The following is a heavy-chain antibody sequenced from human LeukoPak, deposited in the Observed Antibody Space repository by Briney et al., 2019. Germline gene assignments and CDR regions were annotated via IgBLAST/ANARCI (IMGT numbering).Heavy chain of an antibody. D-gene: IGHD6-19*01. Sequence: SETLSLTCTVSGGSISSYYWSWIRQPAGKGLEWIGRIRTSGDTSYNPSLKSRVTVSVDTSRNQFSLKLSAVTAADTAVYYCARGKVVAGTPGQNSWDYWGQGTLVTVS. J-gene: IGHJ4*02. CDR3: ARGKVVAGTPGQNSWDY. V-gene: IGHV4-4*07. CDR1: GGSISSYY. CDR2: IRTSGDT.